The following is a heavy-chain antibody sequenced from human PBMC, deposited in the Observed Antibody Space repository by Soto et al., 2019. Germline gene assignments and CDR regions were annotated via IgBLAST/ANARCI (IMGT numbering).Heavy chain of an antibody. D-gene: IGHD3-9*01. Sequence: GGSLRLSCAASGFTFSSFGMHWVRQAPGKGLEWVAVISRDGSNKYYGDSVKGRFTISRDNSKNTLYLQMNSLRAEDTAVYYCAKERDDTLTATLHNWFAPWGQGTLVTVSS. CDR1: GFTFSSFG. V-gene: IGHV3-30*18. CDR2: ISRDGSNK. CDR3: AKERDDTLTATLHNWFAP. J-gene: IGHJ5*02.